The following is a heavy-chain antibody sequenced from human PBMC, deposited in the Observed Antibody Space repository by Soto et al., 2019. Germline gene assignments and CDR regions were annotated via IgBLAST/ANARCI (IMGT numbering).Heavy chain of an antibody. Sequence: EVQLLESGGGLVQPGGSLRLSCAASGFTFSSYAMSWARQAPGKGPEWVSLVDSSGRTYYTDSVKGRFTVSRDNSENTVYLQMNSLRAEDTAVYYCAKWLRSGSYYCDYWGQGTLVTVSS. CDR3: AKWLRSGSYYCDY. D-gene: IGHD1-26*01. CDR1: GFTFSSYA. V-gene: IGHV3-23*01. J-gene: IGHJ4*02. CDR2: VDSSGRT.